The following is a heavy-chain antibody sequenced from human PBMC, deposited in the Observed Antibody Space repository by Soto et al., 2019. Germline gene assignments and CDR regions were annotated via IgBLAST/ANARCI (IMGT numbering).Heavy chain of an antibody. V-gene: IGHV4-59*01. CDR1: GGSISSYY. CDR2: IYYSGST. D-gene: IGHD5-18*01. CDR3: ARVGGYSYGLVDY. J-gene: IGHJ4*02. Sequence: SETLSLTCTVSGGSISSYYCSWIRQPPGKGLEWIGYIYYSGSTNYNPSLKSRVTISVDTSKNQFSLKLSSVTAADTAVYYCARVGGYSYGLVDYWGQGTLVTVSS.